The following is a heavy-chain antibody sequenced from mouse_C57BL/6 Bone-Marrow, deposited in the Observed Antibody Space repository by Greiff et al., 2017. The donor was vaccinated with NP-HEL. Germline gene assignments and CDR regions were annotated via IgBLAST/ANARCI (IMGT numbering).Heavy chain of an antibody. CDR2: IYPGNSDI. CDR3: TRELGFDY. CDR1: GYTFTSYW. V-gene: IGHV1-5*01. Sequence: EVQLQQSGTVLARPGASVKMSCKTSGYTFTSYWMHWVKQRPGQGLEWIGAIYPGNSDISYNQKFKGKAKLPAVTSASTAYMELSSLTNEDSAVYYCTRELGFDYWGQGTTLTVSS. J-gene: IGHJ2*01.